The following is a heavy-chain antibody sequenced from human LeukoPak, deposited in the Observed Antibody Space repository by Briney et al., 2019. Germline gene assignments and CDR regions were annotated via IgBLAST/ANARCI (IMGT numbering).Heavy chain of an antibody. CDR3: ARVYYYDSSPQEWFDP. D-gene: IGHD3-22*01. CDR2: IYYSGST. V-gene: IGHV4-59*11. Sequence: PSETLSLTCTVSGGSISSHYWSWIRQPPGKGLEWIGYIYYSGSTNYNPSLKSRVTISVDTSKNQFSLKLSSVTAADTAVYYCARVYYYDSSPQEWFDPWGQGTLVAVSS. J-gene: IGHJ5*02. CDR1: GGSISSHY.